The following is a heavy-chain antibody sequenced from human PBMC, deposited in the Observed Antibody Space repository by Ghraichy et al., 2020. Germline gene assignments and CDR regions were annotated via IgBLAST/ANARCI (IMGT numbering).Heavy chain of an antibody. J-gene: IGHJ6*02. CDR1: GVSITSDDYY. V-gene: IGHV4-31*03. CDR2: IFYSGTT. Sequence: TLSLTCTVSGVSITSDDYYWTWIRQHPGKGLEWIGYIFYSGTTYYNPSLKSRLNMLVDTSKNQFSLKLSSVTAADTAVYYCASRPGIHYYGMDVWGQGTTGTVSS. CDR3: ASRPGIHYYGMDV. D-gene: IGHD2/OR15-2a*01.